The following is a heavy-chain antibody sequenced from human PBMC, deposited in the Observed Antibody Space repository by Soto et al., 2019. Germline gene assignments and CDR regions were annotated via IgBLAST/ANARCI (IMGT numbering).Heavy chain of an antibody. CDR1: GGTFSSYT. CDR2: IIPILGIA. V-gene: IGHV1-69*04. Sequence: SVKVSCKASGGTFSSYTISWVRQAPGQGLEWMGRIIPILGIANYAQKFQGRVTITADKSTSTAYMELSSLRSEDTAVYYCARDATVTCSGGSCYSSAPNWFDPWGQGTLVTVSS. J-gene: IGHJ5*02. D-gene: IGHD2-15*01. CDR3: ARDATVTCSGGSCYSSAPNWFDP.